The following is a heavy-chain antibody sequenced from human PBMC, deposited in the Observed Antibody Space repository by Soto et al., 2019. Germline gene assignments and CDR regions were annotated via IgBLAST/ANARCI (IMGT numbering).Heavy chain of an antibody. CDR1: GYTFIRYG. CDR2: NSPYNDYT. CDR3: ARGGYYDNSWGKLSHYGLDV. J-gene: IGHJ6*02. D-gene: IGHD3-16*01. Sequence: QVQLAQSANEVKKPGASVRVSCKAAGYTFIRYGIAWVRQAPGQGLEWMGWNSPYNDYTVYAQKFQGRVSMTADTSTRTVYMKLRGLKSDDTAVYYCARGGYYDNSWGKLSHYGLDVWGQGTSVSVSS. V-gene: IGHV1-18*01.